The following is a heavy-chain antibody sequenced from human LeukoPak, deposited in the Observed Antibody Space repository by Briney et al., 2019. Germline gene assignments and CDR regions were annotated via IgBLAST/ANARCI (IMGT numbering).Heavy chain of an antibody. J-gene: IGHJ5*02. V-gene: IGHV1-2*02. CDR3: ARDCSGSGSYYRVWFDP. CDR1: GYTFTGYY. Sequence: ASVKVSCKASGYTFTGYYMHWVRQAPVQGLEWMGWINPNSGGTNYAQKFQGRVTMTRDTSISTAYMELSRLRSDDTAVYYCARDCSGSGSYYRVWFDPWGQGTLVTVSS. CDR2: INPNSGGT. D-gene: IGHD3-10*01.